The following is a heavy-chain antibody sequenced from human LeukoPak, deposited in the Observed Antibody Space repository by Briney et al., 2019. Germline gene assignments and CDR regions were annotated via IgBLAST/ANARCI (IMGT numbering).Heavy chain of an antibody. Sequence: GGSLRLSCAASGFIFSSYGMHWVRQAPGKGLEWVAVIWYDGSNEYYADSVKGRFTISRDNSKNTLYLQVNSLRAEDTAVYYCARDELAVAKKGFLDSWGQGTLVTVSS. CDR1: GFIFSSYG. CDR2: IWYDGSNE. J-gene: IGHJ4*02. CDR3: ARDELAVAKKGFLDS. D-gene: IGHD6-19*01. V-gene: IGHV3-33*01.